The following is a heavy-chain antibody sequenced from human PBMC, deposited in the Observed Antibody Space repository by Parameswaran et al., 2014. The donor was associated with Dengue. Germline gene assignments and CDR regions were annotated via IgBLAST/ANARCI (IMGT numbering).Heavy chain of an antibody. J-gene: IGHJ2*01. CDR3: ARVYVGWYFDL. CDR2: IYYSGST. Sequence: RWIRQPPGKGLEWIGYIYYSGSTYYNPSLKSRVTISVDTSKNQFSLKLSSVTAADTAVYYCARVYVGWYFDLWGRGTLVTVSS. V-gene: IGHV4-30-4*01. D-gene: IGHD1-26*01.